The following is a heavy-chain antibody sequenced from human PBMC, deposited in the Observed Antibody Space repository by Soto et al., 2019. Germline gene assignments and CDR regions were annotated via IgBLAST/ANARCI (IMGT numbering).Heavy chain of an antibody. J-gene: IGHJ4*02. CDR3: ALGSGWYYGY. CDR2: INHSGST. Sequence: SETLSLTCAVYGGSFSGYYWSWIRQPPGKGLEWIGEINHSGSTNYNPSLKSRVTISVDTSKNQFSLKLSSVTAADTAVYYCALGSGWYYGYWGQGTLVTVSS. V-gene: IGHV4-34*01. D-gene: IGHD6-19*01. CDR1: GGSFSGYY.